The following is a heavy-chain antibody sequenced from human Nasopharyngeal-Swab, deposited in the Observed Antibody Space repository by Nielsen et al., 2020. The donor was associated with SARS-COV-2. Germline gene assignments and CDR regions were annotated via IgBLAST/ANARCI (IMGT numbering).Heavy chain of an antibody. Sequence: AGSLRLSCTVSGGSISSYYWSWIRQPPGKGLEWIGYIYYSGSTNYNPSLKIRVTISVDTYKNQFSLKLSSVTAADTAVYYCARELRIGNFDYWGQGTLVTVSS. J-gene: IGHJ4*02. CDR3: ARELRIGNFDY. D-gene: IGHD2-15*01. V-gene: IGHV4-59*13. CDR2: IYYSGST. CDR1: GGSISSYY.